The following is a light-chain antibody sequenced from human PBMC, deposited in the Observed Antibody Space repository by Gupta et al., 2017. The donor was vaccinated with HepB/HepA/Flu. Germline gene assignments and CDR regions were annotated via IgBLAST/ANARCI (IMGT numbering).Light chain of an antibody. Sequence: DIQMTQSPSSLSASVGDRVTITCRASQSISNYLNWYQQKPGKAPKLLISAASSLQSGVPSRFSGSGSGTDFTLTISSLQPEDFATYYCQQSYSTPCSFGQGTKLEIK. J-gene: IGKJ2*04. V-gene: IGKV1-39*01. CDR1: QSISNY. CDR2: AAS. CDR3: QQSYSTPCS.